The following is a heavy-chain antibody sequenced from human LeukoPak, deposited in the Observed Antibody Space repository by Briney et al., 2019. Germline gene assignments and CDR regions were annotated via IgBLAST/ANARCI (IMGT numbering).Heavy chain of an antibody. D-gene: IGHD6-13*01. CDR2: IIPIFGTA. V-gene: IGHV1-69*13. CDR1: GGTFSSYA. CDR3: ARDMVAAAGPYFDY. J-gene: IGHJ4*02. Sequence: SVKVSCKASGGTFSSYAINWVRQAPGQGLEWMGGIIPIFGTANYAQKFQGRVTITADESTSTAYMELSSLRSEDTAVYYCARDMVAAAGPYFDYWGQGTLVTVSS.